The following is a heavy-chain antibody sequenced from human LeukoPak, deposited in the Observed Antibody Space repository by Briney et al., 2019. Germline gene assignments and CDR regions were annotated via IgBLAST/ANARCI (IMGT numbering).Heavy chain of an antibody. V-gene: IGHV4-61*01. CDR1: GGSISSSSYY. CDR2: IYYSGST. Sequence: SETLSLTCTVSGGSISSSSYYWSWIRQPPGKGLEWIGYIYYSGSTNYNPSLKSRVTISVDTSKNQFSLKLSSVTAADTAVYYCAGNLGWLVWGQGTLVTVSS. D-gene: IGHD6-19*01. CDR3: AGNLGWLV. J-gene: IGHJ4*02.